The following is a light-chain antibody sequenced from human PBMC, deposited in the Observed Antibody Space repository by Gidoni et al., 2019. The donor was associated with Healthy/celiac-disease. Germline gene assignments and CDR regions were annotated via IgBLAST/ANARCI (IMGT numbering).Light chain of an antibody. J-gene: IGKJ1*01. V-gene: IGKV1-5*01. CDR1: QSISSG. CDR3: QQYNSYSGT. Sequence: IQLTQSPSTLSATVGNRDTITCRASQSISSGLASYQQKPEKDPKLVFYGTSSFENGIPSRFSGSGSGTEFTLTIYGLQPDNFVTYYCQQYNSYSGTFGQGTKVEIK. CDR2: GTS.